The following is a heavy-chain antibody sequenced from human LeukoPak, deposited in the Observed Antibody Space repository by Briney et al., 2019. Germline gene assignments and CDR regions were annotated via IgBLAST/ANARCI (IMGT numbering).Heavy chain of an antibody. J-gene: IGHJ3*02. CDR2: ISAYNGNT. CDR3: ARRNTLTDAFDI. Sequence: GASVKVSCKASGYTFTSYDINWVRQATGQGLEWMGWISAYNGNTNYAQKLQGRVTMTTDTSTSTAYMELRSLRSDDTAVYYCARRNTLTDAFDIWGQGTMVTVSS. D-gene: IGHD5-18*01. CDR1: GYTFTSYD. V-gene: IGHV1-18*01.